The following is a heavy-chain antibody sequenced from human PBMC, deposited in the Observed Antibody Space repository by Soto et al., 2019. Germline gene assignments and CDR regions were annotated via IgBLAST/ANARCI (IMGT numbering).Heavy chain of an antibody. J-gene: IGHJ3*02. V-gene: IGHV1-18*01. CDR1: GYTFTSYG. CDR2: ISAYNGNT. D-gene: IGHD3-22*01. Sequence: ASVKVSCKDSGYTFTSYGISWVRQAPGQGLEWMGWISAYNGNTNYARKLQGRVTMNTDTSTSTAYMELRGLRSDDTAGYYCASDARITILVVVNYAFDIWGQGTMVTVSS. CDR3: ASDARITILVVVNYAFDI.